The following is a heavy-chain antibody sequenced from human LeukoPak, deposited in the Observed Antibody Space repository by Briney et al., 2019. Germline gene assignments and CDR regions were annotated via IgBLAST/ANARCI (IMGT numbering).Heavy chain of an antibody. CDR3: ARDRNYYDSSGYYFAN. Sequence: PSETLSLTCTVSGGSVSSGSSFWSWLRQPPGKGLEWIGYIYHSGNTNYNPSLKSRVTRSVDTSKSQLSLKLNSVTAADTAVYYCARDRNYYDSSGYYFANWGQGTLVTVSS. J-gene: IGHJ4*02. D-gene: IGHD3-22*01. CDR2: IYHSGNT. V-gene: IGHV4-61*01. CDR1: GGSVSSGSSF.